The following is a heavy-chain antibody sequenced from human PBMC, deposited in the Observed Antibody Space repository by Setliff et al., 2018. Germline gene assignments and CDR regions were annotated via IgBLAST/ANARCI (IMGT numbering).Heavy chain of an antibody. J-gene: IGHJ6*03. CDR3: ASIDWGENFYNMDV. CDR1: GFTFSKYW. V-gene: IGHV3-74*01. Sequence: GASLKISCGASGFTFSKYWMYWVRQVPGKGLVWVSRINGDGTITNYADSVKGRFTISRDNAKNTLYLQMNSLRGEDTAVYFCASIDWGENFYNMDVWGKGTTVTVS. D-gene: IGHD7-27*01. CDR2: INGDGTIT.